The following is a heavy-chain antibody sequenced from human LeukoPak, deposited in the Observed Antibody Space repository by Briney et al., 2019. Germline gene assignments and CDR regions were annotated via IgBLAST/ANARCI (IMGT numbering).Heavy chain of an antibody. CDR1: GGSISSYY. J-gene: IGHJ5*02. V-gene: IGHV4-59*01. CDR2: IYYSGST. Sequence: PSETLSLTCTGSGGSISSYYWSWIRQAPGKGLEWIGYIYYSGSTNYNPSLKSRVTISVDTSKNQFSLKLRSVTAADTAVYYCARGMNSGWSYWFDPWGQGTLVTVSS. D-gene: IGHD6-19*01. CDR3: ARGMNSGWSYWFDP.